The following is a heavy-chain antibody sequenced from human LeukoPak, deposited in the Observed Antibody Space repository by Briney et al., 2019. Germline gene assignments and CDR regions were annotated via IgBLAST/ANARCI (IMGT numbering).Heavy chain of an antibody. Sequence: GESLKISCKVSGDSFTSHRISWVRQMPGKGLEWMGRIDPSDSYTNYSPSFQGHVTISDDKSISTAYLQWSSLKASDTAIYYCARHYSNDAMDVWGPGAPVTVSS. J-gene: IGHJ6*02. V-gene: IGHV5-10-1*01. D-gene: IGHD4-11*01. CDR3: ARHYSNDAMDV. CDR1: GDSFTSHR. CDR2: IDPSDSYT.